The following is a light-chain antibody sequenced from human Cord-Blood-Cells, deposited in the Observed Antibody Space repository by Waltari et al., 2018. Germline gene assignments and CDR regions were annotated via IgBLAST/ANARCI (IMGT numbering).Light chain of an antibody. J-gene: IGLJ3*02. CDR2: EGS. CDR1: SSDVGSYNL. V-gene: IGLV2-23*01. Sequence: QSALTQPASVSGSPRQSLTISCTGTSSDVGSYNLVSWYHQHPGKAPKLTIYEGSKRPSGVSNRFSGSKSGNTASLTISGLQAEDEADYYCCSYAGSSTWVFGGGTKLTVL. CDR3: CSYAGSSTWV.